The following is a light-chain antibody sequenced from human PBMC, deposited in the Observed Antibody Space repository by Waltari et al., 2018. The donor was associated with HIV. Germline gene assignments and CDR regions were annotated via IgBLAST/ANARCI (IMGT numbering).Light chain of an antibody. J-gene: IGLJ3*02. CDR2: EVN. V-gene: IGLV2-8*01. CDR3: NSYAGSNNWV. Sequence: SALTQPPSASGSPGPSVPLSCTGTSSAVGGSKSLSWYQQHPGKAPKLMIYEVNKRPSGVPDRFSGSKSANTASLTVSGLQADDEADYYCNSYAGSNNWVFGGGTKLTVL. CDR1: SSAVGGSKS.